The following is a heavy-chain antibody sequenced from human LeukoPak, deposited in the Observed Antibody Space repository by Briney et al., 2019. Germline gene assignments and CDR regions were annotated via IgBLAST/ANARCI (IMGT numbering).Heavy chain of an antibody. J-gene: IGHJ4*02. CDR2: INHSGST. V-gene: IGHV4-34*01. Sequence: SETLSLTCAVYGGSFSGYYWSWIRQPPGKGLEWIGEINHSGSTNYDPSLKSRVTISVDTSKNQFSLKLSSVTAADTAVYYCARHSSPGWPPAGGFDYWGQGTLVTVSS. CDR3: ARHSSPGWPPAGGFDY. D-gene: IGHD6-19*01. CDR1: GGSFSGYY.